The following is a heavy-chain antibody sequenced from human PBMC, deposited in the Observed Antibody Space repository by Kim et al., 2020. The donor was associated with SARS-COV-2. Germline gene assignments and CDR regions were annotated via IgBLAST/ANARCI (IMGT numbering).Heavy chain of an antibody. J-gene: IGHJ4*02. Sequence: KGRFTISRDNSKNTLYLQMNSLRAEDTAVYYCAKDRGYCSSTSCYKGVDYWGQGTLVTVSS. CDR3: AKDRGYCSSTSCYKGVDY. V-gene: IGHV3-23*01. D-gene: IGHD2-2*02.